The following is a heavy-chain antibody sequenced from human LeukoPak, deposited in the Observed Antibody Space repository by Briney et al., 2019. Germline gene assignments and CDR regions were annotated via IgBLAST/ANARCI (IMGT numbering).Heavy chain of an antibody. J-gene: IGHJ6*02. Sequence: ASVKVSCKASGYTFTGYYMHWVRQAPGQGLEWMGWINPNSGGTNYAQKFQGRGTMTRDTSISTAYMELSRLRSDDTAVYYCARDEWFGESYYYYGMDVWGQGTTVTVSS. CDR2: INPNSGGT. V-gene: IGHV1-2*02. CDR3: ARDEWFGESYYYYGMDV. CDR1: GYTFTGYY. D-gene: IGHD3-10*01.